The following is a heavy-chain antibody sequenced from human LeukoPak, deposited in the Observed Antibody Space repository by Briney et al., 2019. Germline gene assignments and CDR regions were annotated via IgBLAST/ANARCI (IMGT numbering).Heavy chain of an antibody. Sequence: SETLSLTCTVSGGSITNSSYDWGWIRQPPGKGLEWLGRIYYTGSTYYNPSVKSRVTTSVDTSKNQFSLKLSSVTATDTAVYYCAREDVCSGYVYFVYWGEGALGTVSS. CDR1: GGSITNSSYD. V-gene: IGHV4-39*07. CDR3: AREDVCSGYVYFVY. CDR2: IYYTGST. J-gene: IGHJ4*02. D-gene: IGHD5-12*01.